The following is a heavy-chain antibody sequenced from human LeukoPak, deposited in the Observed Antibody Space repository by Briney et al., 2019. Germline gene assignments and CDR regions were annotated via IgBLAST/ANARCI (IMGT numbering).Heavy chain of an antibody. Sequence: GGSLRLSCAASGFTFSSYSMNWVRQAPGRGLEWVSSISSSSSYIYYADSVKGRFTISRDNAKNSLYLQMNSLRAEDTAVYYCARMVVLRGFDYWGQGTLVTVSS. D-gene: IGHD2-15*01. CDR2: ISSSSSYI. CDR3: ARMVVLRGFDY. CDR1: GFTFSSYS. J-gene: IGHJ4*02. V-gene: IGHV3-21*01.